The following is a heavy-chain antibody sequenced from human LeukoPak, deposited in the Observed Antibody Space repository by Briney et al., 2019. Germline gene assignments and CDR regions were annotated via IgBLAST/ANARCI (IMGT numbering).Heavy chain of an antibody. CDR1: GLSVSAYY. CDR3: ASDRDSSTWSYY. J-gene: IGHJ4*02. Sequence: QPGGSLRLSCAASGLSVSAYYMSWVRQAPGKGLEWVSVIDSGGGGGSTYYADSVKGRFTISRDNSKNTLFLQMNSLRAEDTAVYYCASDRDSSTWSYYWGQGTLVTVSS. D-gene: IGHD6-13*01. V-gene: IGHV3-53*01. CDR2: IDSGGGGGST.